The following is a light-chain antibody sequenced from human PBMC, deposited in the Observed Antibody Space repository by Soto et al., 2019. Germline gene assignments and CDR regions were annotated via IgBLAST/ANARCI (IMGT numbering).Light chain of an antibody. Sequence: DIVMTQSPLSLPVTPGEPASISCRSSQSLLHSNGYNYLDWYLQKPGQSPQLLIYLGSNRASGVSDRFSGSGSGTDCTLEISRVEAEDVGVYYCMQTLQSWTFGQGTKVEIK. J-gene: IGKJ1*01. CDR3: MQTLQSWT. V-gene: IGKV2-28*01. CDR2: LGS. CDR1: QSLLHSNGYNY.